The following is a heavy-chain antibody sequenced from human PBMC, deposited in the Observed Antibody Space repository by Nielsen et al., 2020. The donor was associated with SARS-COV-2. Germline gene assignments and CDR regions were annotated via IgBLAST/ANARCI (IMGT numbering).Heavy chain of an antibody. Sequence: GESLKISCAASGFTFSSYGMHWVRQAPGKGLEWVAVISYDGSNKYYADSVKGRFTISRDNSKNTLYLQMNSLRAEDTAVYYCAKDLTYYDFWSGYSVRPDYYYYYGMDVWGQGTTVTVSS. CDR1: GFTFSSYG. CDR3: AKDLTYYDFWSGYSVRPDYYYYYGMDV. V-gene: IGHV3-30*18. J-gene: IGHJ6*02. CDR2: ISYDGSNK. D-gene: IGHD3-3*01.